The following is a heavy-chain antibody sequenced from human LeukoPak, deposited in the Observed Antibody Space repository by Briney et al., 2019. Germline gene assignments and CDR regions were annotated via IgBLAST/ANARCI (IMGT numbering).Heavy chain of an antibody. V-gene: IGHV3-21*01. Sequence: PGGSLRLSCAASGFTFSSYSMNWVRQAPGKGLEWVSSISSSSSYIYYADSVKGRFTISRDNAKNSLYLQMNSLRAEDTAVYYCAKNYGSGSYYTSRGAFDIWGQGTMVTVSS. J-gene: IGHJ3*02. D-gene: IGHD3-10*01. CDR2: ISSSSSYI. CDR1: GFTFSSYS. CDR3: AKNYGSGSYYTSRGAFDI.